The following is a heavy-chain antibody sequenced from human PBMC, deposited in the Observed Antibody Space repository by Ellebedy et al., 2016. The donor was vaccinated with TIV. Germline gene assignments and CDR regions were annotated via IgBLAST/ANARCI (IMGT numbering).Heavy chain of an antibody. CDR2: INHSGST. V-gene: IGHV4-34*01. Sequence: MPSETLSLTCAVYGGSFSGYYWSWIRQPPGKGLEWIGEINHSGSTNYNASLKSRVTVSVDTSKNQFSLKLSYVTAADTAVYYCARGDGYSYVFEYWGQGTLVTVSS. CDR1: GGSFSGYY. J-gene: IGHJ4*02. D-gene: IGHD5-18*01. CDR3: ARGDGYSYVFEY.